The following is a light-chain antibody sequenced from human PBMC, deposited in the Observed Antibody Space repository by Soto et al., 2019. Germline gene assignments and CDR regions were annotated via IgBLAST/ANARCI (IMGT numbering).Light chain of an antibody. CDR3: QQYDSVPIT. J-gene: IGKJ5*01. V-gene: IGKV1-33*01. Sequence: DTQMTQSPSSLSASVGDRVTITCQASQDITNFLNWYQQKPGEAPKVLIYDVSNLHSGVPSRFSGSGSRTHFSLPITNLQPEDFATYYCQQYDSVPITFGQGTRL. CDR1: QDITNF. CDR2: DVS.